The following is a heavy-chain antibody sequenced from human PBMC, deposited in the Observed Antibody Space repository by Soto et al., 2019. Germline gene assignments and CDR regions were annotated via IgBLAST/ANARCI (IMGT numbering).Heavy chain of an antibody. V-gene: IGHV4-34*01. J-gene: IGHJ4*01. D-gene: IGHD4-17*01. CDR1: GGSFSGYY. CDR2: INHSGST. Sequence: QVQLQQWGAGLLKPSETLSLTCAVYGGSFSGYYWSWIRQPPGKGLEWIGEINHSGSTNYNPSLKSRVTISVDTSKTQFSLKLSSVTAADTAVYYCARGNFDYGDYALSCWGQGTLVTVSS. CDR3: ARGNFDYGDYALSC.